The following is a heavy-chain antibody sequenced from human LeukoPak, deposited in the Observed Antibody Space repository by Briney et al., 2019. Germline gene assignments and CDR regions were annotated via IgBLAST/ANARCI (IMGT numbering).Heavy chain of an antibody. Sequence: ASVKVSCKASGYTFTGYYMHWVRQAPGQGLEWMGWINPNSGGTNYAQKFQGRVTMTRDTSISTAYMELSRLRSDDTAVYYCARDSAPGDTYGLLGIDSWGQGTLVAVSS. J-gene: IGHJ4*02. CDR3: ARDSAPGDTYGLLGIDS. D-gene: IGHD5-18*01. V-gene: IGHV1-2*02. CDR1: GYTFTGYY. CDR2: INPNSGGT.